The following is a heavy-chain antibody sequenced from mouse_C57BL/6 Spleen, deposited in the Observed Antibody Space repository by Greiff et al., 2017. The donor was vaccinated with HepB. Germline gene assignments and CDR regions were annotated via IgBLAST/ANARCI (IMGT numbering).Heavy chain of an antibody. CDR2: INPNNGGT. CDR1: GYTFTDYN. Sequence: EVQLQQSGPELVKPGASVKIPCKASGYTFTDYNMDWVKQSHGKSLEWIGDINPNNGGTIYNQKFKGKATLTVDKSSSTAYMELRSLTSEDTAVYYCARRDDGYPDWYFDVWGTGTTVTVSS. D-gene: IGHD2-3*01. CDR3: ARRDDGYPDWYFDV. J-gene: IGHJ1*03. V-gene: IGHV1-18*01.